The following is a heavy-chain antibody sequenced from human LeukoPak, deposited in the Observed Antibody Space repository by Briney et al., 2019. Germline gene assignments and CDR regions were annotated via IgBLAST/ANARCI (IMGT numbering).Heavy chain of an antibody. D-gene: IGHD1-26*01. CDR3: AKDRAVGVARFMDV. CDR1: GFTLTNFA. CDR2: NSGNGNSL. V-gene: IGHV3-23*01. Sequence: GGSLRLSCAAPGFTLTNFAMSWVPQAPGKGLQWVSTNSGNGNSLYYADSVNGRFTISRDNSKNTLYLQMNSLRTEDTAVYYCAKDRAVGVARFMDVWGKGTTVIVSS. J-gene: IGHJ6*03.